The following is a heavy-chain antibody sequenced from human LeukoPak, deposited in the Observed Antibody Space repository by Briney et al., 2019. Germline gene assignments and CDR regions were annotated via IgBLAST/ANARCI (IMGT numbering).Heavy chain of an antibody. Sequence: ASVKVSCKASGYTFTGYYMNWVRQAPGQGLEWMGGIIPIFGTANYAQKFQGRVTITGDKSTSTAYMELSSLRSEDTAVYYCARGRDHGDPSGEYFDYWGQGTLVTVSS. V-gene: IGHV1-69*06. CDR3: ARGRDHGDPSGEYFDY. J-gene: IGHJ4*02. D-gene: IGHD4-17*01. CDR2: IIPIFGTA. CDR1: GYTFTGYY.